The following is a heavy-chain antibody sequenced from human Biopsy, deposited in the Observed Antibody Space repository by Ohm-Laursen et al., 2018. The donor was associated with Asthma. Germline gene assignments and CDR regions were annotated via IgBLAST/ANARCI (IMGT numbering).Heavy chain of an antibody. J-gene: IGHJ4*02. Sequence: LSLTCAASGFSFSNFAIHWVRQAPGKGLEWVGVISKDASTQDYADSVKGRFTMARDNSKNTLDLQMNSLRAEDTAVYYCARDSYSSGLYDDFESWGQGTLVTVSS. CDR1: GFSFSNFA. V-gene: IGHV3-30*07. CDR2: ISKDASTQ. D-gene: IGHD6-19*01. CDR3: ARDSYSSGLYDDFES.